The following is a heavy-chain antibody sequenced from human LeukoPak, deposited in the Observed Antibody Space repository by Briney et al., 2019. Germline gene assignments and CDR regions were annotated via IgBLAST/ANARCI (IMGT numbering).Heavy chain of an antibody. V-gene: IGHV4-30-2*01. J-gene: IGHJ4*02. D-gene: IGHD6-6*01. CDR1: GGSISSGGYY. CDR3: ARDAVDSSSRRALDY. Sequence: SQTLSLTCTVSGGSISSGGYYWSWIRQPPGKGLEWIGYIYHSGSTYYNPSLKSRVTISVDRSKNQFSLKLSSVTAADTAVYYCARDAVDSSSRRALDYWGQGTLVTVSS. CDR2: IYHSGST.